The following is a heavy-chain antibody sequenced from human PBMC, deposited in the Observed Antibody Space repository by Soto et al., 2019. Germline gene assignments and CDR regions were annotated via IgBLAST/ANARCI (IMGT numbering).Heavy chain of an antibody. D-gene: IGHD6-19*01. J-gene: IGHJ4*02. CDR2: LYDAGTP. CDR1: GFTVSSTY. V-gene: IGHV3-66*01. CDR3: AKATRTMNSGWYYFDR. Sequence: GGSLRLSCAASGFTVSSTYMTWVRQAPGKGLEWVSVLYDAGTPYYADSVRGRFTISRDDSKNTLFLHMTSLRAEDTAMYHCAKATRTMNSGWYYFDRWGKGTLVTVPS.